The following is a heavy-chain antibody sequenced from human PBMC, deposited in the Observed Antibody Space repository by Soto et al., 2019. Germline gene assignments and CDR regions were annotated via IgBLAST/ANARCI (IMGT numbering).Heavy chain of an antibody. V-gene: IGHV1-46*02. CDR2: FNPIGGST. Sequence: QEQLVQSGGEVKKPGASVTVSCRPPESTFDTYYTHWVRQAPGQGLEWMGIFNPIGGSTRNAQKFQGRLKMPRDTSTRTVYMQLSSLTSEDTAVYYCATSPFQWGDTYFDAWGQGTIVAVSS. D-gene: IGHD1-26*01. J-gene: IGHJ5*02. CDR3: ATSPFQWGDTYFDA. CDR1: ESTFDTYY.